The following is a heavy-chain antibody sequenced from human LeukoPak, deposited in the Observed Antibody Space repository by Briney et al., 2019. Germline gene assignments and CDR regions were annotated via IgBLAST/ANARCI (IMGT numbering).Heavy chain of an antibody. Sequence: GGSLRLSCAASGFTFSDYSMNWVRQAPGKGLEWISYIGIDSGNTNYADSVKGRFTISGDKAKNSLYLQMNSVRVEDTALYYCARDYKYAFDNWGQGTLVTVSS. CDR1: GFTFSDYS. CDR2: IGIDSGNT. V-gene: IGHV3-48*01. CDR3: ARDYKYAFDN. J-gene: IGHJ4*02. D-gene: IGHD5-24*01.